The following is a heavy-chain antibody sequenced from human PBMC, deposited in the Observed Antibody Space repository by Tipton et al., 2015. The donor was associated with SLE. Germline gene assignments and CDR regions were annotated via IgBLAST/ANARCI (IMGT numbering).Heavy chain of an antibody. D-gene: IGHD3-22*01. CDR2: ISSSGSTM. CDR1: GFTFSSYE. CDR3: ARDLSYYDSSGDDAFDI. Sequence: SLRLSCAASGFTFSSYEMNWVRQAPGKGLEWVSYISSSGSTMYYAESVKGRFTFSRDNAKNSLYLQMNSLRAEDTAVYYCARDLSYYDSSGDDAFDIWGQGTMVTVSS. V-gene: IGHV3-48*03. J-gene: IGHJ3*02.